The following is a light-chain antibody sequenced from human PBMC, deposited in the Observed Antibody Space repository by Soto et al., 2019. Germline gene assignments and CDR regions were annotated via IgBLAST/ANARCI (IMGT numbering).Light chain of an antibody. CDR2: AAS. J-gene: IGKJ2*01. Sequence: DIQMTQSPSTLSASVGDRVTITCRASQGISSALAWYQQKPGKAPKLLIYAASSLQSGVPSRFSGSGSGTEFTLPISSLQPDDFATYYCQQYNSYPVTFGQGTKLEIK. V-gene: IGKV1-5*01. CDR3: QQYNSYPVT. CDR1: QGISSA.